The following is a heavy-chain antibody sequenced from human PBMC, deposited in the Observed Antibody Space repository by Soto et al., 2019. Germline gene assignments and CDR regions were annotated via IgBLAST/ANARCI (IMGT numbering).Heavy chain of an antibody. V-gene: IGHV1-69*13. D-gene: IGHD2-21*01. CDR3: AREHTLALVGQAYFDY. J-gene: IGHJ4*02. CDR1: GGTFSSYA. CDR2: IIPIFGTA. Sequence: ASVKVSCKASGGTFSSYAISWVRQAPGQGLEWMGGIIPIFGTANYEQKFQGRVTITADESTSTAYMELSSLRSEDTAVYYCAREHTLALVGQAYFDYWGQGTLVTVSS.